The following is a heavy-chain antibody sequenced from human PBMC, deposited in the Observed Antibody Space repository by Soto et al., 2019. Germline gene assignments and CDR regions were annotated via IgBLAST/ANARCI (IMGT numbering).Heavy chain of an antibody. CDR3: ARAGAAPYYYYGMDV. D-gene: IGHD2-15*01. CDR1: GYSFTSYG. J-gene: IGHJ6*02. Sequence: GASVKVSCKASGYSFTSYGISWVRQAPGQGLEWMGWISTYNGNTNDAQKFQDRVTMTTDTSTSIVYMELRSLRSDDTAVYYCARAGAAPYYYYGMDVWGQGTRVTVSS. CDR2: ISTYNGNT. V-gene: IGHV1-18*01.